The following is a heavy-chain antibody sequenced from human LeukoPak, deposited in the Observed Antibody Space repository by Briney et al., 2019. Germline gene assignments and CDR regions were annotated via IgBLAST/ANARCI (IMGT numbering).Heavy chain of an antibody. CDR3: AKAPPYAVAGTHHAFDI. CDR1: GFTFSSYS. CDR2: ISSSSSYI. V-gene: IGHV3-21*04. D-gene: IGHD6-19*01. Sequence: PGGSLRLSCAAPGFTFSSYSMNWVRQAPGKGLEWVSSISSSSSYIYYADSVKGRFTISRDNSKNTLYLQVNSLRAEDTAVYYCAKAPPYAVAGTHHAFDIWGQGTMVTVSS. J-gene: IGHJ3*02.